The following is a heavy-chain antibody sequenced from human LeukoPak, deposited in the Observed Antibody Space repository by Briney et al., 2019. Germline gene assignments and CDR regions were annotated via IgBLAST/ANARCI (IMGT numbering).Heavy chain of an antibody. CDR1: GFTYRSYE. V-gene: IGHV3-48*03. Sequence: GGSLRLSCAASGFTYRSYEMNWVRQAPGKGLEWVSYISRSGITIYYADSAKGRFTISRDNAKNSLYLQMNSLRAEDTAVYYCARDEGGRYFDYWGQGTLVTVSS. CDR3: ARDEGGRYFDY. J-gene: IGHJ4*02. D-gene: IGHD3-16*01. CDR2: ISRSGITI.